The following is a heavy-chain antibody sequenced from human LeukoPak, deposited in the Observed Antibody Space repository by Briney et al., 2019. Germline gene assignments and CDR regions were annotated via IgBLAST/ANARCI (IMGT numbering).Heavy chain of an antibody. V-gene: IGHV4-34*01. CDR1: GGTFSGYY. CDR3: ARVGGWPQYYYYYMDV. D-gene: IGHD3-16*01. Sequence: SETLSLTCAVYGGTFSGYYWSWIRQPPGKGLEWIGEINHSGSTNYNPSLKSRVTISVDTSKNQFSLKLSSVTAADTAVYYCARVGGWPQYYYYYMDVWGKGTTVTVSS. J-gene: IGHJ6*03. CDR2: INHSGST.